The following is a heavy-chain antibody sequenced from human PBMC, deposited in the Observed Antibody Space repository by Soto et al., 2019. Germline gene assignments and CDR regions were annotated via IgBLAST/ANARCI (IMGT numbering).Heavy chain of an antibody. CDR2: IHYSGATP. Sequence: SSVKVSCKASGYTFTNYYMHWVRQAPGQGLEWMGVIHYSGATPTYAQKFQGRVTMARDTSTSTVYVEMSSLTSEDTAVYYCARGGSDLDTIGSFDYSGQGTLVPVSS. CDR1: GYTFTNYY. CDR3: ARGGSDLDTIGSFDY. V-gene: IGHV1-46*01. D-gene: IGHD3-16*01. J-gene: IGHJ4*02.